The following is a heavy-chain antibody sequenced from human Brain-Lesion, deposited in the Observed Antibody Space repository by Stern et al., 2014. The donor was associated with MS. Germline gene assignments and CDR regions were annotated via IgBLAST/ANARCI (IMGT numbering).Heavy chain of an antibody. CDR3: ARDQRGITIFGVVTDYYYLGMDV. J-gene: IGHJ6*02. CDR2: INPNTGGT. V-gene: IGHV1-2*02. Sequence: VQLEESGAEVKKPGASVKVSCKTSGYIFTGYYIHWVRQAPGQGLEWMAWINPNTGGTKYAQKFQCRVTMSRDTSISTAYVELSSLTSDDTAVYYCARDQRGITIFGVVTDYYYLGMDVWGQGTTVTVSS. D-gene: IGHD3-3*01. CDR1: GYIFTGYY.